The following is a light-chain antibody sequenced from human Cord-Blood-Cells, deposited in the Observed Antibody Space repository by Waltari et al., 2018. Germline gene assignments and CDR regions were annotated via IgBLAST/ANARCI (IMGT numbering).Light chain of an antibody. CDR3: SSYTSISTVV. CDR1: SSDVGGYNY. CDR2: DVS. J-gene: IGLJ2*01. V-gene: IGLV2-14*01. Sequence: QSALTQPASVSGSPGQSITISCTGTSSDVGGYNYVSWYQQHPGKAPKLMIYDVSNRPSGVSTRCSCSKSGNTASLTISGLQAEDEADYYCSSYTSISTVVFGGGTKRTGL.